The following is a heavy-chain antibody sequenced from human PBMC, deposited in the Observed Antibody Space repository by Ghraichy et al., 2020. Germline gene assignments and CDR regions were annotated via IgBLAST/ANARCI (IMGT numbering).Heavy chain of an antibody. D-gene: IGHD6-13*01. CDR3: ATRIAAAVDY. CDR2: IYYSGST. V-gene: IGHV4-39*01. CDR1: GGSISSSSYY. Sequence: SETLSLTCTVSGGSISSSSYYWGWIRQPPGKGLEWIGSIYYSGSTYYNPSLKSRVTISVDTSKNQFSLKLSSVTAADTAVYYCATRIAAAVDYWGQGTLVTVSS. J-gene: IGHJ4*02.